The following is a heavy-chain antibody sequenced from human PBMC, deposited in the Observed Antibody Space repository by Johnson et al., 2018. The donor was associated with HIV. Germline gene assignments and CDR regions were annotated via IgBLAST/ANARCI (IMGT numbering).Heavy chain of an antibody. CDR3: AKGGGSYSDAFDI. J-gene: IGHJ3*02. CDR2: ISGSGGST. D-gene: IGHD1-26*01. Sequence: VQLVESGGGLVKPGGSLRLSCAASGFTFSNAWMSWVRQAPGKGLEWVSAISGSGGSTYYADSVKGRFTISRDNSKNTRYLQMNSLRAEDTAVYYCAKGGGSYSDAFDIWGQGTMVTVSS. V-gene: IGHV3-23*04. CDR1: GFTFSNAW.